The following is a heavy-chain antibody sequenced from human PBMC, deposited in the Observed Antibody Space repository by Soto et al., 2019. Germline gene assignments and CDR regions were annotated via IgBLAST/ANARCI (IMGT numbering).Heavy chain of an antibody. CDR1: GDSITSNSYF. V-gene: IGHV4-39*02. J-gene: IGHJ4*02. Sequence: SETLSLTCTVSGDSITSNSYFWAWIRQPPGKGLEWIGSIYYSGTTYYNPSLKSRVTISVDRSKNHFSLKLSSVTAADTAVYYCARGGWRHIDYWGQGTLVTVSS. CDR2: IYYSGTT. CDR3: ARGGWRHIDY. D-gene: IGHD3-3*01.